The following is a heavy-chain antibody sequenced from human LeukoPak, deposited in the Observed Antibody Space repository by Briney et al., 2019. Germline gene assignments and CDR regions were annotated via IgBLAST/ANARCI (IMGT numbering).Heavy chain of an antibody. D-gene: IGHD1-26*01. J-gene: IGHJ4*02. Sequence: GGSLRLSCAASGFDFSGAYMNWVRQAPGKGLDWVGLIKNKHEHQATDYAAPVRERFIITRDDSSSTLFLQMNSLKTEDTAVYYCVTDANRILGARGTGYWGQGILVTVSS. CDR3: VTDANRILGARGTGY. V-gene: IGHV3-15*07. CDR1: GFDFSGAY. CDR2: IKNKHEHQAT.